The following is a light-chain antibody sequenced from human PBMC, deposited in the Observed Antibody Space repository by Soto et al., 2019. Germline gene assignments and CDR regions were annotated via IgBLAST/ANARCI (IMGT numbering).Light chain of an antibody. Sequence: DVQMTQSPSTLSASVGDRVTITCRASDSISTWLAWFQQRPGKAPKLLIYKASTLESGVPPRFSGRGSGREFTLTISSLEPDDFATYYCQHYTSYSRTFXQGTKVDIK. CDR3: QHYTSYSRT. CDR2: KAS. V-gene: IGKV1-5*03. CDR1: DSISTW. J-gene: IGKJ1*01.